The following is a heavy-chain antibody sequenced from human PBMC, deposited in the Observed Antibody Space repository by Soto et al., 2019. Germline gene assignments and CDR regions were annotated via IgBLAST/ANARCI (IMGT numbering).Heavy chain of an antibody. CDR1: GGTFSSYA. D-gene: IGHD3-16*01. Sequence: ASVKVSCKASGGTFSSYAISWVRQAPGQGLEWVGGIIPIFGTANYAQKFQGRVTITADESTSTAYMELSSLRSEDTAVYYCARRRVYDYVWGSYRPGAHFDYWGQGTLVTVSS. CDR3: ARRRVYDYVWGSYRPGAHFDY. CDR2: IIPIFGTA. J-gene: IGHJ4*02. V-gene: IGHV1-69*13.